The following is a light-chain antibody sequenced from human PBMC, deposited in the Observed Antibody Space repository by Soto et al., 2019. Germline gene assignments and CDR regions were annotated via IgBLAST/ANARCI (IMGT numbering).Light chain of an antibody. CDR2: EVS. V-gene: IGLV2-8*01. Sequence: YALAQPPSASRSPGKSVTISCTRTSSYDGGYKSVSWYQHHPGKAPKLIIYEVSKRPSGVPDRFSGSKYGNTASLTVSGTQAEDEADYYCSSYAPSNNLGVFGTGTKVTVL. CDR1: SSYDGGYKS. J-gene: IGLJ1*01. CDR3: SSYAPSNNLGV.